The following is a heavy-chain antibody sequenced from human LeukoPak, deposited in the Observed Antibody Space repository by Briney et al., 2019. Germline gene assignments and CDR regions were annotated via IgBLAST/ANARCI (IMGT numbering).Heavy chain of an antibody. Sequence: SQTLSLTCTVSGGSISSYYWSWIRQPPGKGLEWIGYIYYSGSTNYNPSLKSRVTISVDTSKNQFSLKLSSVTAADTAVYYCASTRWGLAFDIWGQGTMVTVSS. CDR2: IYYSGST. D-gene: IGHD2-2*01. V-gene: IGHV4-59*01. CDR1: GGSISSYY. CDR3: ASTRWGLAFDI. J-gene: IGHJ3*02.